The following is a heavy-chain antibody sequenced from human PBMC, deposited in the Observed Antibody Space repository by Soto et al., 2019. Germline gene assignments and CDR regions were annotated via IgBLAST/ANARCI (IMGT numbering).Heavy chain of an antibody. CDR3: TTEASPFDS. D-gene: IGHD6-6*01. Sequence: GGSLRLSCAASGFTFTNAWMSWVRQAPGKGLEWVGRIKSRTDDGTTNYAAPVKGRFTISRDDSNNTLYLQMNSLKIEDTAVYYCTTEASPFDSWGQGTLVTVSS. CDR2: IKSRTDDGTT. CDR1: GFTFTNAW. V-gene: IGHV3-15*01. J-gene: IGHJ4*02.